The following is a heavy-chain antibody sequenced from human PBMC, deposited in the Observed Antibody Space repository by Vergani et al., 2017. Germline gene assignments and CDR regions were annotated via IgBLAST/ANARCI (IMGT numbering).Heavy chain of an antibody. CDR2: INPNSGGT. CDR3: AKPNPYSSSWYYFDY. J-gene: IGHJ4*02. V-gene: IGHV1-2*02. CDR1: GYTFTDYY. Sequence: QVQLVQSGAEVQKPGASVKVSCKASGYTFTDYYMHWVRQAPGQGLEWMGWINPNSGGTNYAQKFQGRVTMTRDTSISTAYMEMSRLRSDDTAVYYCAKPNPYSSSWYYFDYWGQGTLVTVSS. D-gene: IGHD6-13*01.